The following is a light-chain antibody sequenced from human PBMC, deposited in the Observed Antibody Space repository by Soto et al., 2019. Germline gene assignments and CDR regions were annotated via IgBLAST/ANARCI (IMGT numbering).Light chain of an antibody. J-gene: IGKJ1*01. V-gene: IGKV1-5*03. CDR2: KAS. CDR1: QSISSW. Sequence: DIQMTQSPSTLSATVGDRVTITCRASQSISSWLAWYQQKPGKAPKLLIYKASSLESGVPSRFSGSGSGTEFTLTISSLQPDGFATYYCQQYNSYSTFGQGTKVDI. CDR3: QQYNSYST.